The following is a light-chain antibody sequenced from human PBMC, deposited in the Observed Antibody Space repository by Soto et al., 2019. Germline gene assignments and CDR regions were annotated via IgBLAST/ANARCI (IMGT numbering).Light chain of an antibody. CDR1: SSDVGGYNY. Sequence: QSALTQPPSASGSPGQSVTISCTGTSSDVGGYNYVSWYQQHPGKAHKLMIYEVSKRPSGVPDRFSGSKSGNTASLTVSGLQAEDEADYYCSSYAGSNTVVFGGGTQLTVL. J-gene: IGLJ2*01. CDR2: EVS. CDR3: SSYAGSNTVV. V-gene: IGLV2-8*01.